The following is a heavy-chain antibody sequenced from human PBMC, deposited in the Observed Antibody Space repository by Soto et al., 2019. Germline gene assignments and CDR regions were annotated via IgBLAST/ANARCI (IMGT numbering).Heavy chain of an antibody. J-gene: IGHJ5*02. CDR1: GGSISSAGYS. CDR3: ARGGLITGTGVGWFDP. V-gene: IGHV4-30-2*06. D-gene: IGHD1-7*01. CDR2: IFHSGTT. Sequence: QLQLQESGSGLVMPSQTLSLTCAVSGGSISSAGYSWSWIRQSPGKGLEWIGYIFHSGTTYYNPSRKSRVTISVDRSKNQFSLKLSSVTAADTAVYYCARGGLITGTGVGWFDPWGQGTLVTVSS.